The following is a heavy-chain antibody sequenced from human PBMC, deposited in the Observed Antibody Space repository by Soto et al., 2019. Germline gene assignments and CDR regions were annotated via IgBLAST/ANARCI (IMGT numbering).Heavy chain of an antibody. CDR2: IIPIFGTA. V-gene: IGHV1-69*13. D-gene: IGHD3-22*01. J-gene: IGHJ5*02. CDR3: AREGTDDSSGYYPYNWFDP. CDR1: GGTFSSYA. Sequence: SVKVSCKASGGTFSSYAISWVRQAPGQGLEWMGGIIPIFGTANYAQKFQGRVTITADESTSTAYMELSSLRSEDTAVYYCAREGTDDSSGYYPYNWFDPWGQGTLVTVSS.